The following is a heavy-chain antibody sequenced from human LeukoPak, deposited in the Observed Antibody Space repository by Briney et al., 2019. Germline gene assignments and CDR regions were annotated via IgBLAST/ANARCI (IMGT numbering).Heavy chain of an antibody. CDR1: GFTFSSYS. D-gene: IGHD1-26*01. V-gene: IGHV3-21*01. Sequence: GGSLRLSCAASGFTFSSYSMNWVRQTPGKGLEWVSSIGSSGSHIYYADSMKGRFTISRDSAKNSLYLQMNSLRAEDTAVYYCARVGSGGTREDTFDIWGQGTMVTV. CDR2: IGSSGSHI. CDR3: ARVGSGGTREDTFDI. J-gene: IGHJ3*02.